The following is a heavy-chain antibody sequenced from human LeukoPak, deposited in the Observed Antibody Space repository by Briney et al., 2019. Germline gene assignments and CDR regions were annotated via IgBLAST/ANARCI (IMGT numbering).Heavy chain of an antibody. CDR1: GFTFSRYS. CDR3: AREEPAAGLQTNYYYYYGMDV. V-gene: IGHV3-21*04. Sequence: GGSLRLSCAASGFTFSRYSMNWVRQAPGKGLEWVSAISSSSSYIYHADSVKGRFTISRDNAKNSLYLQMNSLRAEDTAVYYCAREEPAAGLQTNYYYYYGMDVWGQGTTVTVSS. CDR2: ISSSSSYI. D-gene: IGHD6-13*01. J-gene: IGHJ6*02.